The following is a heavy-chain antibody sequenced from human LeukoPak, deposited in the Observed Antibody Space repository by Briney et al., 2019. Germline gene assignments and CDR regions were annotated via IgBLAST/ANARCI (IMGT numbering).Heavy chain of an antibody. V-gene: IGHV3-21*01. D-gene: IGHD1-26*01. CDR2: IAISGTYR. CDR3: ARDLSATARAYDY. J-gene: IGHJ4*02. CDR1: GFILSDYN. Sequence: GGSLRLSCAASGFILSDYNMTWVRQAPGKGLEWVSFIAISGTYRTYADSMKGQFTISRDNAKNSLYLQMNSLRAEDTAVYYCARDLSATARAYDYWGQGTLVTVSS.